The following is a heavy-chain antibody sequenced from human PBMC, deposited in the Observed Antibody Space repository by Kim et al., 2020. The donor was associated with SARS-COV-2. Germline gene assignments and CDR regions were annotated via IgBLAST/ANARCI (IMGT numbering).Heavy chain of an antibody. D-gene: IGHD1-26*01. Sequence: GGSLRLSCAASGFTFSSYAMHWVRQAPGKGLEWVAVISYDGSNKYYADSVKGRFTISRDNAKNTLYLQMNSLRAEDTAVYYCASLSAIVGATLPFWFDPWGQGPWSPSPQ. V-gene: IGHV3-30-3*01. CDR1: GFTFSSYA. J-gene: IGHJ5*02. CDR2: ISYDGSNK. CDR3: ASLSAIVGATLPFWFDP.